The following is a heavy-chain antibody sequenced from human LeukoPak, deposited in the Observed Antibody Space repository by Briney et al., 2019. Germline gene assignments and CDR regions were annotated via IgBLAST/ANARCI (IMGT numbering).Heavy chain of an antibody. CDR2: ISAYNGNT. J-gene: IGHJ4*02. CDR1: GYTFTSYG. D-gene: IGHD3-16*02. Sequence: ASVKVSCKASGYTFTSYGISWVRQAPGQGLEWMGWISAYNGNTNYAQKLQGRVTMTTDTSTSTAYMELRSLRSDDTSVYYCARGYVWGSYRPYYFDYWGQGTLVTVSS. V-gene: IGHV1-18*01. CDR3: ARGYVWGSYRPYYFDY.